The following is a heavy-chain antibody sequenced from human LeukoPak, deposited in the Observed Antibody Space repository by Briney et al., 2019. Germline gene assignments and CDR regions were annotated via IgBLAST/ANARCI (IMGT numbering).Heavy chain of an antibody. D-gene: IGHD2-2*01. V-gene: IGHV1-18*04. CDR2: IRAYNGNT. CDR3: ARVIHFEYCSSTSCQYYMDV. Sequence: ASVKVSCKASVYTFTSNYMQWVRQAPGQGLAWMGWIRAYNGNTNYAQKLQGRVTMTTDTSTSTAYMELRSLRADDTAVYYCARVIHFEYCSSTSCQYYMDVWGKGTTVTVSS. CDR1: VYTFTSNY. J-gene: IGHJ6*03.